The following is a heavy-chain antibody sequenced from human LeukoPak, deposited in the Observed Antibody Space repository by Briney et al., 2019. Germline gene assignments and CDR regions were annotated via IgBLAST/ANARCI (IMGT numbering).Heavy chain of an antibody. CDR3: ARVGLPYAFDI. CDR1: GGSISSYY. V-gene: IGHV4-59*01. J-gene: IGHJ3*02. CDR2: IYYSGNT. Sequence: SETLSLTCTVSGGSISSYYWSWIRQPPGKGLEWIGYIYYSGNTNQNPSLKSRVTISVDTSKNQFSLKLSSVTAADTAVYYCARVGLPYAFDIWGQGTMVTVSS. D-gene: IGHD3-16*01.